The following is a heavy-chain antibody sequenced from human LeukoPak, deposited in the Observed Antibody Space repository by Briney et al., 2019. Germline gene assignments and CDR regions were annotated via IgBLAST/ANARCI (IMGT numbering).Heavy chain of an antibody. CDR1: GFTFNNFA. CDR2: ISGSGGSI. Sequence: RSGGSLRLSCAASGFTFNNFAMSWVRQAPGKGLEWVSAISGSGGSIYYADSVKGRFTISRDNAKNSLYLQMNSLRAEDTAVYYCASVGASDAFDIWGQGTMVTVSS. D-gene: IGHD1-26*01. J-gene: IGHJ3*02. V-gene: IGHV3-23*01. CDR3: ASVGASDAFDI.